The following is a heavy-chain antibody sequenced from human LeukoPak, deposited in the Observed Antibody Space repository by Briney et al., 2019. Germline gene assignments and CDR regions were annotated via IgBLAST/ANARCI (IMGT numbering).Heavy chain of an antibody. CDR3: ARSLVADIVVVVAATDLGY. CDR2: ISSSSSYI. V-gene: IGHV3-21*01. Sequence: GGSLRLSCAASGFTFSSYSMNWVRQAPGKGLEWVSSISSSSSYIYYADSVKGRFTISRDNAKNSLYLQMNSLRAEDTAVYYCARSLVADIVVVVAATDLGYWGQGTLVTVPS. J-gene: IGHJ4*02. D-gene: IGHD2-15*01. CDR1: GFTFSSYS.